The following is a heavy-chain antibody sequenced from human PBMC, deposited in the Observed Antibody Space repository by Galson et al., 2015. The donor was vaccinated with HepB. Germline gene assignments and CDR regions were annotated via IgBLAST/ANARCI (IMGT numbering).Heavy chain of an antibody. D-gene: IGHD2-2*01. CDR3: ARVYCSSTSCYWEFDY. Sequence: SVKVSCKASGYTFTSYGISWVRQAPGQGLEWMGWISAYNGNTNYAQKLQGRVTMTTDTSTSTAYMELRSLRSDDTAVYYCARVYCSSTSCYWEFDYWGQGTLVTVSS. J-gene: IGHJ4*02. V-gene: IGHV1-18*04. CDR2: ISAYNGNT. CDR1: GYTFTSYG.